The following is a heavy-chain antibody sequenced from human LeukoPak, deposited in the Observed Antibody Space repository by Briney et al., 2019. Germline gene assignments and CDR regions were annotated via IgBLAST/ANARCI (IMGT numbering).Heavy chain of an antibody. CDR2: IYHSGST. J-gene: IGHJ4*02. D-gene: IGHD1-26*01. CDR3: AHRGSYYGLDFDY. CDR1: GGSLSSTTYY. Sequence: SETLPLTCTVSGGSLSSTTYYWGWIQQPPGKGLEWIGSIYHSGSTYYNPSLKSRVTISVDTSKNQFSLKLSSVTAADTAVYYCAHRGSYYGLDFDYWGQGALVTVSS. V-gene: IGHV4-39*07.